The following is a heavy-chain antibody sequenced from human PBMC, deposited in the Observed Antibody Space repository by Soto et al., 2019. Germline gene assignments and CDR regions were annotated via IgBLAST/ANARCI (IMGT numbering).Heavy chain of an antibody. CDR1: GFTVSSNY. CDR3: ARDPGRSYGPD. CDR2: IYSGGST. Sequence: EVQLVECGGGLVQPGGSLRLSCAASGFTVSSNYMSWVRQAPGKGLEWVSVIYSGGSTYYADSVKGRFTISRDNSKNTLYLQMNSLRAEDTAVYYCARDPGRSYGPDWGQGTLVTVSS. V-gene: IGHV3-66*01. D-gene: IGHD1-26*01. J-gene: IGHJ4*02.